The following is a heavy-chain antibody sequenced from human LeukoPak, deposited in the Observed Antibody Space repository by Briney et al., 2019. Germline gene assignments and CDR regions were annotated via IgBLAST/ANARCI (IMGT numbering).Heavy chain of an antibody. J-gene: IGHJ3*02. CDR1: GFTFSSYS. CDR2: ISSSSSTI. Sequence: KPGGSLRLSCAAPGFTFSSYSMNWVRQAPGKGLEWVSYISSSSSTIYYADSVKGRFTISRDNAKNSLYLQMNSLRAEDTAVYYCARDQDTAMVLDAFDIWGQGTMVTVSS. D-gene: IGHD5-18*01. V-gene: IGHV3-48*01. CDR3: ARDQDTAMVLDAFDI.